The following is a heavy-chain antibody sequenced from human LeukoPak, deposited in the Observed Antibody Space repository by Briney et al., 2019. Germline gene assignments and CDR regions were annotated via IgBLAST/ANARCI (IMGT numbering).Heavy chain of an antibody. J-gene: IGHJ1*01. Sequence: SETLSLTCAVYGGSFSGYYWSWIRQPPGKGLEWIGEINHSGGTNYNPSLKSRVTISVDTSKNQFSLKLSSVTAADTAVYYCARRQKVTARYFQHWGQGTLVTVSS. CDR1: GGSFSGYY. D-gene: IGHD5-18*01. CDR3: ARRQKVTARYFQH. CDR2: INHSGGT. V-gene: IGHV4-34*01.